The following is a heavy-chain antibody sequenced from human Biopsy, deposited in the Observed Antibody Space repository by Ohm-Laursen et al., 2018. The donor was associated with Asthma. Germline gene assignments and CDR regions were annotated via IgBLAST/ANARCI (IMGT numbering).Heavy chain of an antibody. CDR2: IYYTGST. V-gene: IGHV4-31*03. J-gene: IGHJ4*02. Sequence: TLSLTCTVSGGSINIGDYYWSWIRQHPVKGLEWIGYIYYTGSTFYNPSLRGRLRISLDTSKNQFSLRLTSATAADTAVYFCARFGGTSYGSPFDHWGLGALVTVSS. D-gene: IGHD3-16*01. CDR3: ARFGGTSYGSPFDH. CDR1: GGSINIGDYY.